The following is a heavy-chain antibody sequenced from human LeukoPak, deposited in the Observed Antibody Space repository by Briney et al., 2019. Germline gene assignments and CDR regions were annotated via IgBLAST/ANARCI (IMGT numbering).Heavy chain of an antibody. CDR2: ISSSSSYI. CDR3: ASPAIRYPLDYGMDV. V-gene: IGHV3-21*01. D-gene: IGHD1-1*01. J-gene: IGHJ6*02. CDR1: GFTFSSYS. Sequence: GGSLRLSCAASGFTFSSYSMNWVRQAPGKGLEWVSSISSSSSYIYYADSVKGRFTISRDNAKNSLYLQMNSLRAEDTAVYYCASPAIRYPLDYGMDVRGQGTTVTVSS.